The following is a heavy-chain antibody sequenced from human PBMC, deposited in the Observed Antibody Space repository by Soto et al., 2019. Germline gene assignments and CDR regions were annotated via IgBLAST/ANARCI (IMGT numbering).Heavy chain of an antibody. CDR2: VYGGGST. D-gene: IGHD2-21*01. CDR1: GDSISIGGFS. V-gene: IGHV4-30-2*01. Sequence: PSETLSLTCTVSGDSISIGGFSWTWIRQPPGKGLEWIGYVYGGGSTYYNPSLRNRVTISVDRSRNQFSLKLTSMTAADTAVYYCARGQTPPYLRPVNYWGQGALVTVS. J-gene: IGHJ4*02. CDR3: ARGQTPPYLRPVNY.